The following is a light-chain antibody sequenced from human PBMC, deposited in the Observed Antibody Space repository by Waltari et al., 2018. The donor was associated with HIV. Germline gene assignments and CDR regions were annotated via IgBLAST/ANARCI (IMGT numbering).Light chain of an antibody. J-gene: IGLJ2*01. CDR1: SSYVGASNL. CDR3: CSYTGTGVL. CDR2: EVT. Sequence: QSALTQPASVSGSPGQSITISCTGTSSYVGASNLVSWYQQHPGTAPKLIIFEVTKRPSGVSDRFSGSRSGNTASLTISGLQAEDEGDYYCCSYTGTGVLFGRGTKLTVL. V-gene: IGLV2-23*02.